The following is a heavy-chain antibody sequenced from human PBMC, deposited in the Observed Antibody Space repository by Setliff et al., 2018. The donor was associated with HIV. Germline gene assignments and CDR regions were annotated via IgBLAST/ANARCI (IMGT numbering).Heavy chain of an antibody. J-gene: IGHJ3*02. CDR3: ASKGGSENYHDSDAFDI. CDR2: INPTGEIT. Sequence: ASVKVSCKASGFTFSSNYMHLVRQAPGQGLEWIGLINPTGEITFYPQKFQARVTMTRDSSTSTVYLELRSLRSEDTAVYFCASKGGSENYHDSDAFDIWGQGTLVTVSS. CDR1: GFTFSSNY. V-gene: IGHV1-46*01. D-gene: IGHD3-10*01.